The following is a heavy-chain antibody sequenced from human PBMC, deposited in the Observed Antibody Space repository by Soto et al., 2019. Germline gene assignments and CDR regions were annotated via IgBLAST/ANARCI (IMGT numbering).Heavy chain of an antibody. J-gene: IGHJ6*02. D-gene: IGHD3-16*01. V-gene: IGHV1-18*01. CDR3: AMVDVYVTPSPQDV. CDR2: INAYNGNT. Sequence: QVQLVQSGAEVKNPGASVKVSCKASGYRFTSYGIGWVRQAPGQGLEWMGWINAYNGNTNYAQNLQGRATLTTDTSTSTAYMELRSLRSNDTAVYYCAMVDVYVTPSPQDVWGQGTTVTVSS. CDR1: GYRFTSYG.